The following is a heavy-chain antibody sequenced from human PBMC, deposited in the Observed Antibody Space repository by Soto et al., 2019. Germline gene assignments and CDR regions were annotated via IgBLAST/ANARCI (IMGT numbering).Heavy chain of an antibody. CDR2: IYYSGST. J-gene: IGHJ4*02. CDR3: AGLSDSSGYNFDY. V-gene: IGHV4-31*03. D-gene: IGHD3-22*01. Sequence: SETLSLTCTVSGGSISSGGYYWSWIRQHPGKSLEWIGYIYYSGSTYYNPSLKSRVTISVDTSKNQFSLKLSSVTAADTAVYYCAGLSDSSGYNFDYWGQGILVTVSS. CDR1: GGSISSGGYY.